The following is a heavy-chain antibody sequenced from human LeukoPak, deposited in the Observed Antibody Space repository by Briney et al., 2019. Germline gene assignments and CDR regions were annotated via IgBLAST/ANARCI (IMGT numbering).Heavy chain of an antibody. CDR3: ARGRNARLQLRGDFDY. CDR1: GYSISSGYH. Sequence: PSETLSLTCTVSGYSISSGYHWGWIRQPPGKGLEWIGSIYHSGSTYYNPSLKSRVTISVDTSKNQFSLKLRSVTAADTAVYYCARGRNARLQLRGDFDYWGQGTLVTVSS. D-gene: IGHD5-24*01. J-gene: IGHJ4*02. V-gene: IGHV4-38-2*02. CDR2: IYHSGST.